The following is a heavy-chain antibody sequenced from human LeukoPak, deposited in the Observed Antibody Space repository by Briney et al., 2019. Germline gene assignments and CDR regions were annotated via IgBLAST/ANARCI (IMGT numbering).Heavy chain of an antibody. D-gene: IGHD5-18*01. CDR3: ARVYSWSRAMYF. Sequence: ASLRVSREPSGYAFTRYKMHSVRAAPGQGIERMGIVDTSDARTTYAQKLQGRVTMPRDTSTSTVYMELSSLRSEDTAVFDCARVYSWSRAMYFWGQGTTVIVSS. J-gene: IGHJ6*02. V-gene: IGHV1-46*01. CDR1: GYAFTRYK. CDR2: VDTSDART.